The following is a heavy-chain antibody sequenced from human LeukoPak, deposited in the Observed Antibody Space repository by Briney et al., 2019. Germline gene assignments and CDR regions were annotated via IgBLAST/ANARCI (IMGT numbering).Heavy chain of an antibody. D-gene: IGHD6-19*01. J-gene: IGHJ3*02. V-gene: IGHV3-23*01. CDR3: AKIAVAGGNAFDI. CDR2: ISGSGESI. CDR1: GFTFSTYA. Sequence: GGSLRLSCAASGFTFSTYAMSWVRQAPGKGLEWVSRISGSGESIYYADSVKGRFTISRDNSKNTLYLQMNSLRAEDTAVYYCAKIAVAGGNAFDIWGQGTMVTVSS.